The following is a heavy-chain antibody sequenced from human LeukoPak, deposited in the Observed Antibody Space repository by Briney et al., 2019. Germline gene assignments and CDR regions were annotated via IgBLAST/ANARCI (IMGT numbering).Heavy chain of an antibody. CDR1: GFTFISYE. J-gene: IGHJ3*02. Sequence: PGGSLRLSCAASGFTFISYEMNWVRQAPGKGLEWVSYISSSGSTIYYADSVKGRFTISRDNAKNSLYLQMNSLRAEDTAVYYCARDCSGGSCYYGTDAFDIWGQGTMVTVSS. CDR2: ISSSGSTI. V-gene: IGHV3-48*03. D-gene: IGHD2-15*01. CDR3: ARDCSGGSCYYGTDAFDI.